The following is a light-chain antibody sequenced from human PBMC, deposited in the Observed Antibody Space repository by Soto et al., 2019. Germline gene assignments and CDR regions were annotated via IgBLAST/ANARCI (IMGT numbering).Light chain of an antibody. CDR2: AAS. CDR1: QSISAY. Sequence: DIQMTQSPSSLSASVGDRVTITCRASQSISAYLNWYQHKPGKAPSLLIYAASSLQSGVSSRFSGSGSGTDFTLTIGGLQPEDFATYYCQQSYSTPFTFGPGTKVDIK. V-gene: IGKV1-39*01. CDR3: QQSYSTPFT. J-gene: IGKJ3*01.